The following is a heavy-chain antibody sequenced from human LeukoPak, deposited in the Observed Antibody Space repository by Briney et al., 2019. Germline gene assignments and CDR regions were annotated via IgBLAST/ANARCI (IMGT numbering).Heavy chain of an antibody. CDR2: ISSNGGST. D-gene: IGHD1-7*01. CDR1: GFTFSSYA. CDR3: ARAITGTWNVMDV. Sequence: GGSLRLSCSASGFTFSSYAMHWVRQAPGKGLEYVSAISSNGGSTYYADSVKGRFTISRDNSKNTLSLQMNSLRAEDSAVYYCARAITGTWNVMDVWGQGTTVTVSS. V-gene: IGHV3-64*04. J-gene: IGHJ6*02.